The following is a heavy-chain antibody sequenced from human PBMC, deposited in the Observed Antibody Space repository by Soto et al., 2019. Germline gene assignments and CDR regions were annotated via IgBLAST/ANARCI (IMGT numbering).Heavy chain of an antibody. J-gene: IGHJ4*02. V-gene: IGHV3-21*01. CDR1: GFIFSDYS. D-gene: IGHD3-22*01. CDR3: ARGYYDRSGYFFEY. Sequence: GGSLRLSCAASGFIFSDYSMNWVRQAPGKGLEWVSSISSTSSYIYYADSLKGRFTISRDNAKNSLYLQMNSLRVEDAAVYYCARGYYDRSGYFFEYWGQETLVTVSS. CDR2: ISSTSSYI.